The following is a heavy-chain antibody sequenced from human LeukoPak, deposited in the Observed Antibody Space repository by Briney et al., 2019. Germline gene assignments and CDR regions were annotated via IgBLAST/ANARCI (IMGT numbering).Heavy chain of an antibody. Sequence: GRSLRRSCAGSGFTFCSYGMHWVRQAPGQGREWGAGISYDGRKKYYEYAVRGRFTISRDNSKNTLYLQMNSLRAEDTAVYCCAKDRRSGSYFDYWGQGTLVTVSS. J-gene: IGHJ4*02. CDR2: ISYDGRKK. CDR1: GFTFCSYG. D-gene: IGHD3-3*01. V-gene: IGHV3-30*18. CDR3: AKDRRSGSYFDY.